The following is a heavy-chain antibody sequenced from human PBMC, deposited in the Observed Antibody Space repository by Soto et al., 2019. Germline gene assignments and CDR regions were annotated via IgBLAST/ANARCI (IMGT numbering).Heavy chain of an antibody. V-gene: IGHV4-31*03. D-gene: IGHD2-2*01. J-gene: IGHJ4*02. CDR2: IYYSGST. CDR3: ARFVVVPAAGGGDFDY. Sequence: QVQLQESGPGLVKPSQTLSLTCTVSGGSISSGGYYWSWIRQHPGKGLEWLGYIYYSGSTYYNPSLKSRVTISVDTSKNQFSLKLSSVTAADTAVYYCARFVVVPAAGGGDFDYWGQGTLVTVSS. CDR1: GGSISSGGYY.